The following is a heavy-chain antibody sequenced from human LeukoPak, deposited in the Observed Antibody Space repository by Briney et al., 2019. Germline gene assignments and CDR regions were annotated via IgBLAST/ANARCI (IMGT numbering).Heavy chain of an antibody. CDR1: GFNFSNYG. CDR3: AKLYYDFWSGYLIDY. Sequence: GGSLRLSCAASGFNFSNYGMSWVRQAPGKGLEWVSSISSSTTYMSYADSMKGRFTISRDNPKNSLYLQMNSLRAEDTAVYYCAKLYYDFWSGYLIDYWGQGTLVTVSS. V-gene: IGHV3-21*01. CDR2: ISSSTTYM. D-gene: IGHD3-3*01. J-gene: IGHJ4*02.